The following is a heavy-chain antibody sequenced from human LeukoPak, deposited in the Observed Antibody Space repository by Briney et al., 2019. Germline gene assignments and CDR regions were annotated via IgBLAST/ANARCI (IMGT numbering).Heavy chain of an antibody. CDR2: INPNSGGT. J-gene: IGHJ4*02. CDR3: AKDTGIAVAGTGLN. CDR1: GYAFTGYY. V-gene: IGHV1-2*02. Sequence: ASVKVSCKASGYAFTGYYMHWVRQAPGQGLEWMGWINPNSGGTNYAQKFQGRVTMTRNTSISTAYMELSSLRSEDTAVYYCAKDTGIAVAGTGLNWGQGTLVTVSS. D-gene: IGHD6-19*01.